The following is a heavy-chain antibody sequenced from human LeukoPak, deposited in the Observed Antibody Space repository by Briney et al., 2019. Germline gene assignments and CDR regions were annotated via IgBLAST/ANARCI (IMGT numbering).Heavy chain of an antibody. D-gene: IGHD3-3*01. J-gene: IGHJ3*02. CDR1: GFTFTSSA. CDR3: ARVEGLYDFWSGYRGAEGNDAFHI. Sequence: GASVKVSCKTSGFTFTSSAMQWVRQARGQRLEWIGWIVVGSGNTKYAQKFQERVAITRDTSTSTAYMELSSLRSEDTAVYYCARVEGLYDFWSGYRGAEGNDAFHIWGQGTMVTVSS. CDR2: IVVGSGNT. V-gene: IGHV1-58*02.